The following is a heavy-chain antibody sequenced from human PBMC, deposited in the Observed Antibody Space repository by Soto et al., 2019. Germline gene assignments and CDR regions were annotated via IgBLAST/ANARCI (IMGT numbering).Heavy chain of an antibody. CDR2: IYYSGST. V-gene: IGHV4-39*01. CDR3: ARHVLGGRSSSWYVSYYYYYGMDV. J-gene: IGHJ6*02. CDR1: GGSISSSSYY. Sequence: SETLSLTCTVSGGSISSSSYYWGWIRQPPGKGLEWIGSIYYSGSTYYNPSLKSRVTITVDTSKNQFSLKLSSVTAADTAVYYCARHVLGGRSSSWYVSYYYYYGMDVWGQGTTVTVSS. D-gene: IGHD6-13*01.